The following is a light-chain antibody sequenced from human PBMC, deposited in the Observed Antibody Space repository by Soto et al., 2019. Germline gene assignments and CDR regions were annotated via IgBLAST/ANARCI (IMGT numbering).Light chain of an antibody. CDR3: QQRSDWPRT. Sequence: KQSPATLSVSPGERATLFCRASQSVSSYLAWYQQKPGQAPRLLIYDASNRATGIPARFSGSGSGTDFSLTISSLEPEDFALYYCQQRSDWPRTFGQGTKVDI. V-gene: IGKV3-11*01. CDR1: QSVSSY. CDR2: DAS. J-gene: IGKJ1*01.